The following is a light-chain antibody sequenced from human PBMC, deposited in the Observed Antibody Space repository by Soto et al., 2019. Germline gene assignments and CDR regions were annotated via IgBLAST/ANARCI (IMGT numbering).Light chain of an antibody. CDR1: QSITNY. J-gene: IGKJ3*01. CDR2: AAS. Sequence: DIQVTQSPSSLSASVGDRVTITCRASQSITNYLNWYQQKPGKSPKLLIYAASSLQVGVPSRFSGSGSGTDFTLTISSLQPEDFATYYCQQSYSNPFTFGAGTKVDI. V-gene: IGKV1-39*01. CDR3: QQSYSNPFT.